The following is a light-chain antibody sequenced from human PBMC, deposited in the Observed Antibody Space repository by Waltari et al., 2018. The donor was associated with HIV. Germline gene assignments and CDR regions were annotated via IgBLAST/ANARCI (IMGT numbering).Light chain of an antibody. CDR1: SSDVGAYNS. Sequence: QSALTQPASVSGFLGQSISISCTRTSSDVGAYNSVSWYQQRPGKVPKLLISEVKSRPSGIDNRLSGSKSGNTASLTISGRQVEGEADYYCSSFTGSNTYVFGSGTKVTVL. V-gene: IGLV2-14*01. CDR2: EVK. J-gene: IGLJ1*01. CDR3: SSFTGSNTYV.